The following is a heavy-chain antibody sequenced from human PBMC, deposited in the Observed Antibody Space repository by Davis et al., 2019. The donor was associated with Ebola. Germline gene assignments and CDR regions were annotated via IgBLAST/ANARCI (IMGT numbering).Heavy chain of an antibody. J-gene: IGHJ6*02. Sequence: PGGSLRLSCIASGFTFGDYAMSWVRQAPGKGLEWVANIKQDGSEKYYVDSVKGRFTISRDNAKNSLYLQMNSLRAEDTAVYYCALRGYSYGYFYYGMDVWGQGTTVTVSS. CDR3: ALRGYSYGYFYYGMDV. CDR2: IKQDGSEK. D-gene: IGHD5-18*01. V-gene: IGHV3-7*03. CDR1: GFTFGDYA.